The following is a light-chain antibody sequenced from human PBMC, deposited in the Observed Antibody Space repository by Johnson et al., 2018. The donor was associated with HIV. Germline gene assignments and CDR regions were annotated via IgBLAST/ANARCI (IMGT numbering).Light chain of an antibody. Sequence: QSVLTQPPSVSAAPGQKVTISCSGSSSNIGNNYVSWYRQLPGTAPKVLIYEDNKRPSGIPDRFSGSKSGTSATLGITGLQTGDEADYYCGTWDSSLSADVFGTGTKVTVL. V-gene: IGLV1-51*02. CDR1: SSNIGNNY. CDR3: GTWDSSLSADV. CDR2: EDN. J-gene: IGLJ1*01.